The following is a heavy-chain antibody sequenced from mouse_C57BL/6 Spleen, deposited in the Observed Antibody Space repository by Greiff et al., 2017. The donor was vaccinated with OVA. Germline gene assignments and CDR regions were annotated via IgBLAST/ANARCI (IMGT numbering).Heavy chain of an antibody. CDR3: ATKGAMDY. CDR1: GYTFTDYY. J-gene: IGHJ4*01. CDR2: INPYNGGT. Sequence: VQLKESGPVLVKPGASVKMSCKASGYTFTDYYMNWVKQSHGKSLEWIGVINPYNGGTSYNQKFKGKATLTVDKSSSTAYMELNSLTSEDSAVYYCATKGAMDYWGQGTSVTVSS. V-gene: IGHV1-19*01.